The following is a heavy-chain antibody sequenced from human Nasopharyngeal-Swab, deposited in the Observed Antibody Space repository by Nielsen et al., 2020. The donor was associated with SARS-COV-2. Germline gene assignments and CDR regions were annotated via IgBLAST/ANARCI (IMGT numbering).Heavy chain of an antibody. CDR3: ARTPGYYYDSSGYDY. J-gene: IGHJ4*02. CDR1: GSTFSSYS. Sequence: GESLKISCAASGSTFSSYSMNWVRQAPGKGLEWVSYISSSSSIHYADSVKGRFTISRDNAKNSLCLQMNSLRDEDTAVYYCARTPGYYYDSSGYDYWGQGTPVTVSS. CDR2: ISSSSSI. V-gene: IGHV3-48*02. D-gene: IGHD3-22*01.